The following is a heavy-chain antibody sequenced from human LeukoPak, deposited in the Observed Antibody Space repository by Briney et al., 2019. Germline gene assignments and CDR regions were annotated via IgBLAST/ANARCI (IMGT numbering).Heavy chain of an antibody. CDR3: ARQSCSSTSCYVGGYYYYGMDV. CDR1: VYSFTSYW. V-gene: IGHV5-51*01. CDR2: IYPGDSDT. J-gene: IGHJ6*04. D-gene: IGHD2-2*01. Sequence: GEPLKISCKSPVYSFTSYWIGWVRQMPAKGLEWMGIIYPGDSDTSYSPSFQGQDTISDDKSISTAYLQWSSLKASDTAMYYCARQSCSSTSCYVGGYYYYGMDVWGKGTTVTVSS.